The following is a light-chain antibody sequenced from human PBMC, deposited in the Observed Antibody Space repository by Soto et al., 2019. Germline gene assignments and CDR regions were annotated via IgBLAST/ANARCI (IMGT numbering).Light chain of an antibody. Sequence: QSALTQPASVSGSPGQSITISCTGTSSDVGTYNYVSWYQQHPGKAPKVMICDVSNRPSGVSNRFSGSKSGNTASLTISGLQAEDEADYYCSSYTGSSTSVIFGGGTKLTVL. CDR3: SSYTGSSTSVI. CDR1: SSDVGTYNY. CDR2: DVS. V-gene: IGLV2-14*03. J-gene: IGLJ2*01.